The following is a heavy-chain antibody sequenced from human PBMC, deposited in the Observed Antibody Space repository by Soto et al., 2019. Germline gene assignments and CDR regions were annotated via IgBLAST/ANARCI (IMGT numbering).Heavy chain of an antibody. CDR1: GFTFSSYA. CDR3: ARAPGSSGYSDYFDY. CDR2: ISSGAGT. D-gene: IGHD3-22*01. Sequence: GGSLRLSCAASGFTFSSYAMSWVRQVPGKGLEWVSAISSGAGTYYVDSVKGRFTISRDNSKNTLYLQMNSLRAEDTAVYYCARAPGSSGYSDYFDYWGQGTLVTVSS. V-gene: IGHV3-23*01. J-gene: IGHJ4*02.